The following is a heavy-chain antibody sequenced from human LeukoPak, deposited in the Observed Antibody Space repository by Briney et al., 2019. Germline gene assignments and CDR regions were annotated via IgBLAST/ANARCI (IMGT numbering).Heavy chain of an antibody. CDR3: AREAIDG. CDR2: IYSGGNT. J-gene: IGHJ4*02. D-gene: IGHD3-22*01. V-gene: IGHV3-23*01. CDR1: GFTFSSYA. Sequence: GGSLRLSCAASGFTFSSYAMSWVRQAPGKGLEWVSLIYSGGNTHYADSVKGRFTISRDNSKNTLYLQMNSLRAEDTAIYYCAREAIDGWGQGTLVTVSS.